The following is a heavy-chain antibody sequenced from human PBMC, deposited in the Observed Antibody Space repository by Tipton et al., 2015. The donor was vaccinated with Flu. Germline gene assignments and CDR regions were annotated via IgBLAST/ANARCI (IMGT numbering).Heavy chain of an antibody. Sequence: TLSLTCAVSGYSISSGYYWGWIRQPPGKGLEWIGSIYHSGSTYYNPSLKSRVTISVDTSKNQFSLKLSSATAADTAVYYCARADTDYDYVSAYFDYWGQGTLVTVSS. CDR3: ARADTDYDYVSAYFDY. V-gene: IGHV4-38-2*01. D-gene: IGHD3-16*01. CDR2: IYHSGST. CDR1: GYSISSGYY. J-gene: IGHJ4*02.